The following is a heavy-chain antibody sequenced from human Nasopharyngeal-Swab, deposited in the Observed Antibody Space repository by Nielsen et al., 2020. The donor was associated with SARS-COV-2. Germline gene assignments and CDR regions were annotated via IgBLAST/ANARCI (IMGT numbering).Heavy chain of an antibody. D-gene: IGHD6-13*01. CDR2: ISSNGGST. CDR3: AAGPLYYFDY. Sequence: GESLKISCSASGFTFSSYAMRWVRQAPGKGLEYVSAISSNGGSTYYADSVKGRFTISRDNSKNTLYLQMSSLRAEDTAVYFAAAGPLYYFDYWGQGTLVTVSS. CDR1: GFTFSSYA. J-gene: IGHJ4*02. V-gene: IGHV3-64D*06.